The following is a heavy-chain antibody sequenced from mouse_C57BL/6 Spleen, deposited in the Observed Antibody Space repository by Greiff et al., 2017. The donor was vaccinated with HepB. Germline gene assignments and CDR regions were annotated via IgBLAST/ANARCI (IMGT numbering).Heavy chain of an antibody. CDR3: ARDSSGYVDY. D-gene: IGHD3-2*02. V-gene: IGHV1-80*01. CDR2: IYPGDGDT. Sequence: VKLMESGAELVKPGASVKISCKASGYAFSSYWMNWVKQRPGKGLEWIGQIYPGDGDTNYNGKFKGKATLTADKSSSTAYMQLSSLTSEDSAVYFCARDSSGYVDYWGQGTTLTVSS. J-gene: IGHJ2*01. CDR1: GYAFSSYW.